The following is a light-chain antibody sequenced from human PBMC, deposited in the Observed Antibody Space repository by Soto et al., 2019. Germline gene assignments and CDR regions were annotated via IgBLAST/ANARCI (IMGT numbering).Light chain of an antibody. Sequence: QSARTQPASVSGSPGQWITISCTGTSSDIGGYNYVSWYQQHPGKAPKLMIYEVSNRPSGVSNRFSGSKSGNTASLTISGLQAEDEADYYCSSYTSSTSLGVFGTGTKVTVL. CDR1: SSDIGGYNY. CDR2: EVS. J-gene: IGLJ1*01. CDR3: SSYTSSTSLGV. V-gene: IGLV2-14*03.